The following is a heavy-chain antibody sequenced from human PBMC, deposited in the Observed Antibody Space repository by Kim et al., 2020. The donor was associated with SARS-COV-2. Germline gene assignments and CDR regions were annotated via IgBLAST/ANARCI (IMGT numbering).Heavy chain of an antibody. CDR3: ARTAANYYYYDMDV. CDR2: IDWDDDK. Sequence: SGPTLVNPTQTLTLTCTFSGFSLSTSGMCVSWIRQPPGKALEWLARIDWDDDKYYSTSLKTRLTISKDTSKNQVVLTMTNMDPVDTATYYCARTAANYYYYDMDVWGQGTTVTVSS. CDR1: GFSLSTSGMC. J-gene: IGHJ6*02. D-gene: IGHD2-2*01. V-gene: IGHV2-70*11.